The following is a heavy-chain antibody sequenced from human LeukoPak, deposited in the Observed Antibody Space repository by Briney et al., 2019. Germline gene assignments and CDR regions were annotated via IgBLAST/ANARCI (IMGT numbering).Heavy chain of an antibody. V-gene: IGHV1-3*01. J-gene: IGHJ4*02. Sequence: GASVKVSCKASGYTFTSYAMHWVRQAPGQRLEWMGWINAGNGNTKYSQKFQGRVTITRDTSASTAYMELSSLRSEDTAVYYCARGRFGEIEIGIDYWGQGTLVTVSS. CDR2: INAGNGNT. D-gene: IGHD3-10*01. CDR3: ARGRFGEIEIGIDY. CDR1: GYTFTSYA.